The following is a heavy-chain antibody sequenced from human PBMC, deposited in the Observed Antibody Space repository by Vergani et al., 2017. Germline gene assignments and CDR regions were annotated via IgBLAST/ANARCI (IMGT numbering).Heavy chain of an antibody. CDR1: GFSVSNSDYF. D-gene: IGHD6-6*01. CDR3: ARHLRQLARNDVFDI. Sequence: QLQESGPGVVKPSQTLSLTCTVSGFSVSNSDYFWTWIRQPPGKGLEWIGSIYDSRNNNYSPSLKSRVSISVDTSKNQFSLNLTSVTAADTAVYYCARHLRQLARNDVFDIWGHGTLVTVSS. J-gene: IGHJ3*02. CDR2: IYDSRNN. V-gene: IGHV4-39*01.